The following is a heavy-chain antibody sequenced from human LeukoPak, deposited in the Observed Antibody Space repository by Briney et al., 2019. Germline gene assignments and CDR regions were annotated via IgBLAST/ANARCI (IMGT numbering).Heavy chain of an antibody. Sequence: GGSLRLSCAASGFTFRTCELKWVCQAPGKGLEWASYISSSGSTIYYADSVKGRFTISRDNAENSLYLQMNSLRAEDTAIYYCVVITWDYWGQGTLVTVSS. V-gene: IGHV3-48*03. CDR3: VVITWDY. CDR2: ISSSGSTI. J-gene: IGHJ4*02. CDR1: GFTFRTCE. D-gene: IGHD3-22*01.